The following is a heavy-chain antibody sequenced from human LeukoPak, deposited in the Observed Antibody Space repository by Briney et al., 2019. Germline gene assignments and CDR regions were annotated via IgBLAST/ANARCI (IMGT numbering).Heavy chain of an antibody. CDR2: IFHSGNT. Sequence: SETLSLTCAVYGGSFSGYYWSWICQPPGKGLEWIGEIFHSGNTNYNPSLKSRVTISVDRSKNQFSLKLSSVTAADTAMYYCGRNGAYSLDYWGQGTLVTVSS. D-gene: IGHD6-13*01. J-gene: IGHJ4*02. CDR3: GRNGAYSLDY. CDR1: GGSFSGYY. V-gene: IGHV4-34*12.